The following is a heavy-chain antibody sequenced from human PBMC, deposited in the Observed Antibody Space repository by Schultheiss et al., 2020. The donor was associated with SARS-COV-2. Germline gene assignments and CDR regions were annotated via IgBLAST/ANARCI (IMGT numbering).Heavy chain of an antibody. CDR3: AHRRRDGYNWGPFDY. V-gene: IGHV2-26*01. Sequence: SGPTLVKPTETLTLTCTVSGFSLSNARMGVSWIRQPPGKALEWLAHIFSNDEKSYSTSLKSRLTISKDTSKSQVVLTMTNMDPVDTATYYCAHRRRDGYNWGPFDYWGQGTLVTVSS. J-gene: IGHJ4*02. CDR2: IFSNDEK. CDR1: GFSLSNARMG. D-gene: IGHD5-24*01.